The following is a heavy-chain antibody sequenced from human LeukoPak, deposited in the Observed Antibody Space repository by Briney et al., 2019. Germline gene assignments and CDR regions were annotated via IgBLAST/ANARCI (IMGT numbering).Heavy chain of an antibody. V-gene: IGHV4-61*09. J-gene: IGHJ3*02. CDR1: GDSIGSGSSY. D-gene: IGHD6-19*01. CDR3: AIRSGWFLLVRRRTGGAFDI. CDR2: INHSGST. Sequence: PSQALSLTCTVSGDSIGSGSSYWSWIRQPAGKALEWIGEINHSGSTNYNPSLKSRVTISVDTSKNQFSLKLSSVTAADTAVYYCAIRSGWFLLVRRRTGGAFDIWGQGTMVTVSS.